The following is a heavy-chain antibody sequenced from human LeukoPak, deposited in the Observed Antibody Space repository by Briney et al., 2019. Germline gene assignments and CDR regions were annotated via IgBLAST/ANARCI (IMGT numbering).Heavy chain of an antibody. J-gene: IGHJ1*01. V-gene: IGHV5-51*04. Sequence: GESLKISCKGSGYSFTSYWIGWVRQMPGKGLEWMGIIYPGDSDTRYSPSFQGQVTISADKPISTAYLQWSSLKASDTAMYYCARVYDSSGYYYQHWGQGTLVTVSS. CDR2: IYPGDSDT. D-gene: IGHD3-22*01. CDR3: ARVYDSSGYYYQH. CDR1: GYSFTSYW.